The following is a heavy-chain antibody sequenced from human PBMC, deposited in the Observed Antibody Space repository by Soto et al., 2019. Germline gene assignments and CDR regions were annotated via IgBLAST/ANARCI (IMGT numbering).Heavy chain of an antibody. D-gene: IGHD6-19*01. CDR3: AKDPRSGWYNLGWFDS. Sequence: PGGSLRLSCATSGFPFISYAMSWVRQAPGRGPEWVSTISGSGGNTYYADAVKGRFTITSDSSKNTVYLQMNGLRVDDTATYYCAKDPRSGWYNLGWFDSWGRGTLVTVSS. CDR1: GFPFISYA. V-gene: IGHV3-23*01. CDR2: ISGSGGNT. J-gene: IGHJ5*01.